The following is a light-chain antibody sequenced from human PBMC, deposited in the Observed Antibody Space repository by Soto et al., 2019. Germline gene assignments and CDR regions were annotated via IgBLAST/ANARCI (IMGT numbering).Light chain of an antibody. V-gene: IGKV3-11*01. CDR3: QQRSNWPPFT. CDR2: DAS. CDR1: QTVSFY. Sequence: EIVLTQSQATLSWSPGERATLSCRASQTVSFYLAWYQQKPGQAPRLRIYDASKRATGTPARFSGSGSGTDFTLTISSLEPEDFAVYYCQQRSNWPPFTFGPGTKVDIK. J-gene: IGKJ3*01.